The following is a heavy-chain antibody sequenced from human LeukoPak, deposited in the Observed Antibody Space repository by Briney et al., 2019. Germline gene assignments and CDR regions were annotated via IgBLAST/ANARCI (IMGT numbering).Heavy chain of an antibody. Sequence: PSETLSLTCTVSGGSISSYYWSWIRQPAGKGLEWIGRIYTSGSTNYNPSLKSRVTISVDTSKNQFSLKLSSVTAADTAVYYCARKGRYVWGSYRYPQYNWFDPWGQGTLVTVSS. J-gene: IGHJ5*02. CDR1: GGSISSYY. V-gene: IGHV4-4*07. CDR2: IYTSGST. CDR3: ARKGRYVWGSYRYPQYNWFDP. D-gene: IGHD3-16*02.